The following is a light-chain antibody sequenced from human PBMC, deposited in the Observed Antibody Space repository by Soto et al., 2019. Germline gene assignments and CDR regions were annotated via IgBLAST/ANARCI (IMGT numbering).Light chain of an antibody. CDR2: GAS. CDR1: QSVDSN. V-gene: IGKV3-20*01. CDR3: QPYGSLSWT. J-gene: IGKJ1*01. Sequence: TQAPATLSVSREYGCTLSCRASQSVDSNLAWYQQKPGQAPRLLIYGASSRATGIPDRFSGSGSGTEFTLTISRLEPEDFAVYYCQPYGSLSWTFGQGTKV.